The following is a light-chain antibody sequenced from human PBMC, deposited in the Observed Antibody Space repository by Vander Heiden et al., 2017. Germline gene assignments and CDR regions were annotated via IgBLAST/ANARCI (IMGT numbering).Light chain of an antibody. CDR1: SSNIGAGYD. J-gene: IGLJ2*01. CDR3: QSYDSSLSGVV. CDR2: GNS. Sequence: QSVLTQPPSVSGAPGQRVTIPCTGSSSNIGAGYDVHWYQQLPGTAPKPLIYGNSNRPSGVPDRFSGSKSGTSPSLAITGLQAEDEADYYCQSYDSSLSGVVFGGGTKLTVL. V-gene: IGLV1-40*01.